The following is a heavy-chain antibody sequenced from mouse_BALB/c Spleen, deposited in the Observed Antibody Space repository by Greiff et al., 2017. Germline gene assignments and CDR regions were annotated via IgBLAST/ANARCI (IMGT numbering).Heavy chain of an antibody. D-gene: IGHD1-1*01. CDR1: GYTFTSYT. V-gene: IGHV1-4*02. Sequence: VQLQQSAAELARPGASVKMSCKASGYTFTSYTMHWVKQRPGQGLEWIGYINPSSGYTEYNQKFKDKTTLTADKSSSTAYMQLSSLTSEDSAVYYSARESTVVATDFDYWGQGTTLTVSS. CDR2: INPSSGYT. CDR3: ARESTVVATDFDY. J-gene: IGHJ2*01.